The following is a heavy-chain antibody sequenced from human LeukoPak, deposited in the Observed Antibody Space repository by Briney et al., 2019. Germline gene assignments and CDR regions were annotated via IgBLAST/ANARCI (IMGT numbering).Heavy chain of an antibody. D-gene: IGHD4-17*01. J-gene: IGHJ2*01. V-gene: IGHV3-33*08. Sequence: GGSLRLSCAASGFTFSSYSMNWVRQAPGKGLEWVAVIWYDGSNKYYADSVKGRFTISRDNSKNTLYLQMNSLRAEDTAVYYCARDRSYGDYAYWYFDLWGRGTLVTVSS. CDR3: ARDRSYGDYAYWYFDL. CDR2: IWYDGSNK. CDR1: GFTFSSYS.